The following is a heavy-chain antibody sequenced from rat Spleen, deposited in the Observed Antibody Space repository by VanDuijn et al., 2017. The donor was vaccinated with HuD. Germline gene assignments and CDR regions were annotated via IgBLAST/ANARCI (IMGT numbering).Heavy chain of an antibody. D-gene: IGHD1-11*01. V-gene: IGHV3-3*01. J-gene: IGHJ3*01. CDR3: ARCNYGGLGD. CDR1: GYSITSSYR. Sequence: EVQLQESGPGLVKPSQSLSLTCSVTGYSITSSYRWNWIRKFPGNKLEWMGYINSAGSTNYNPSLKSRISITRDTSKNQFFLQVNSVTTEDTATYYCARCNYGGLGDWGQGTLVTVSS. CDR2: INSAGST.